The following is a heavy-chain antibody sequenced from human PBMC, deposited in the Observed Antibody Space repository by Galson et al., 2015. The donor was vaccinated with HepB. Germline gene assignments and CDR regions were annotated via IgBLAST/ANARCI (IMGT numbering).Heavy chain of an antibody. CDR2: IWYDGSNK. V-gene: IGHV3-33*08. J-gene: IGHJ4*02. CDR3: ARDGYVWGSYLYFDY. CDR1: GFTFSSYG. Sequence: SLRLSCAASGFTFSSYGMPWVRQAPGKGLEWVAVIWYDGSNKYYADSVKGRFTISRDNAKNSLYLQMNSLRAEDTAVYYCARDGYVWGSYLYFDYWGQGTLVTVSS. D-gene: IGHD3-16*01.